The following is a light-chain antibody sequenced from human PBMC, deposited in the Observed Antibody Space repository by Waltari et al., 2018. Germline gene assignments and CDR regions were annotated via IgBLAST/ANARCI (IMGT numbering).Light chain of an antibody. V-gene: IGKV4-1*01. CDR1: QSVLYSSNNTNY. CDR2: WAS. CDR3: QQYYSGPRT. J-gene: IGKJ1*01. Sequence: DIVMTQSPDSLAVSLGERATFHCTSSQSVLYSSNNTNYFVWYQQKPGQPPKLLISWASTRVSGVPDRVSGSGSGTDFTLTIISLQSEDGAVYDCQQYYSGPRTFGQGTKVEIK.